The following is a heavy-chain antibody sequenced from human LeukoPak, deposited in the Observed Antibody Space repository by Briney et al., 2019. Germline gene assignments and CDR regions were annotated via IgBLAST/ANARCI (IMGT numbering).Heavy chain of an antibody. J-gene: IGHJ4*02. CDR2: IKEDGSEK. D-gene: IGHD6-13*01. CDR3: ARAHYSSFDY. V-gene: IGHV3-7*01. Sequence: GGSLRLSCAASGFTFRNYRMSWVRQAPGKGLEWVANIKEDGSEKHYVDSVKGRFTISRDNAKNSLYLQSLYLQMNSLRAEDTAVYYCARAHYSSFDYWGQGTLVTVSS. CDR1: GFTFRNYR.